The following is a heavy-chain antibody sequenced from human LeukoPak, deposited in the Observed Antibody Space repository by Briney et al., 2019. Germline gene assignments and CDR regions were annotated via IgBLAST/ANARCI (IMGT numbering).Heavy chain of an antibody. J-gene: IGHJ4*01. V-gene: IGHV3-30-3*01. D-gene: IGHD2-2*01. CDR3: ARDTRGESDY. Sequence: HPGGSLRLSCAASGFTSSSYAMHWVRQAPGKRLEWVAVISYDGSNKYYADSVKGRFTISRDNSKNTLYLQMNSLRAEDTAVYYWARDTRGESDYWGHGTLVTVSS. CDR1: GFTSSSYA. CDR2: ISYDGSNK.